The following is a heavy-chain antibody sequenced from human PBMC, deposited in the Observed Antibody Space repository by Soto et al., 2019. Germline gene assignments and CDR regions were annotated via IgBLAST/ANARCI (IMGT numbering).Heavy chain of an antibody. CDR3: ARARYCASPSCYKHYYYGMAT. D-gene: IGHD2-2*02. CDR1: GYTFTSHG. Sequence: QDQLVQSGAEVKKPGASGKISCEASGYTFTSHGISWVRQAPGQGLEWLGWISTYNSRTHYAQKVQGRVTMTTDTSTSTAYLDRRSLTFDDTAVYYCARARYCASPSCYKHYYYGMATGGQGTTVTVSS. J-gene: IGHJ6*02. V-gene: IGHV1-18*04. CDR2: ISTYNSRT.